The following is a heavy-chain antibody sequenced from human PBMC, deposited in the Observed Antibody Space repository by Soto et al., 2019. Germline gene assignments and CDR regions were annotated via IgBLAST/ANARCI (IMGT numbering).Heavy chain of an antibody. J-gene: IGHJ6*02. CDR2: MFYSGLT. CDR3: APLSVSLSGPYGIHV. V-gene: IGHV4-39*01. CDR1: GYSVTSSDYY. D-gene: IGHD2-15*01. Sequence: SETLSLTCSVSGYSVTSSDYYWAWIRQPPGKGLEWIGSMFYSGLTFYNPSLKSRVTLSVDTSKNQFSVRLNSVTAADTAVYYCAPLSVSLSGPYGIHVWGQGTTVTVSS.